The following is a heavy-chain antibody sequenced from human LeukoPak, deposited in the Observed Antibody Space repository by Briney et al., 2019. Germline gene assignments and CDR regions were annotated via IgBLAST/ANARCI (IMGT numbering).Heavy chain of an antibody. Sequence: PGGSLRLSCAASGFTFSSYAMSWVRQAPGKGLEWVSVLYSGGSTYYPDSVKGRFTISRDNSQNTLYLQMDSLRPEDTAVYYCARLSDSSTYGAFDIWGHGAMVTVSS. CDR2: LYSGGST. D-gene: IGHD3-22*01. V-gene: IGHV3-66*02. CDR3: ARLSDSSTYGAFDI. J-gene: IGHJ3*02. CDR1: GFTFSSYA.